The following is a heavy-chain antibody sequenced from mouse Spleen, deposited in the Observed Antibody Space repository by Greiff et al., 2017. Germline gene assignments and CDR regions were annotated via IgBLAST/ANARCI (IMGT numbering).Heavy chain of an antibody. CDR2: ISSGSSTI. CDR1: GFTFSDYG. V-gene: IGHV5-17*01. D-gene: IGHD1-1*01. Sequence: EVKVEESGGGLVKPGGSLKLSCAASGFTFSDYGMHWVRQAPEKGLEWVAYISSGSSTIYYADTVKGRFTISRDNAKNTLFLQMTSLRSEDTAMYYCARGYGSPFDYWGQGTTLTVSS. CDR3: ARGYGSPFDY. J-gene: IGHJ2*01.